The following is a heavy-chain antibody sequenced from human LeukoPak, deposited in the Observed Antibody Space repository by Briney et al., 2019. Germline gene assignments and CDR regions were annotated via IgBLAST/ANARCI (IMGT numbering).Heavy chain of an antibody. Sequence: PSETLSLTCTVSGGSISSYYWSWIRQPAGKGLEWIGRIYTSGSTNYNPSLKSRVTMSVDTSKNQFSLKLSSVTAADTAVYYCARANPPLRYSGSSYFDYWGQGTLVTVSS. CDR2: IYTSGST. D-gene: IGHD1-26*01. V-gene: IGHV4-4*07. CDR3: ARANPPLRYSGSSYFDY. J-gene: IGHJ4*02. CDR1: GGSISSYY.